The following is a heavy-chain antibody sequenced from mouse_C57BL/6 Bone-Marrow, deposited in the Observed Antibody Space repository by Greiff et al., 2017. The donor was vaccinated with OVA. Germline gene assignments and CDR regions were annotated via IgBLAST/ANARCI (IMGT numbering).Heavy chain of an antibody. CDR3: ARDYSNDSYYFDY. D-gene: IGHD2-12*01. CDR2: ISDGGSYT. J-gene: IGHJ2*01. CDR1: GFTFSSYA. V-gene: IGHV5-4*01. Sequence: EVKLMESGGGLVKPGGSLKLSCAASGFTFSSYAMSWVRQTPEKRLEWVATISDGGSYTYYPDNVKGRFTISRDNAKNNLYLQMSHLKSEDTAMYYCARDYSNDSYYFDYWGQGTTLTVSS.